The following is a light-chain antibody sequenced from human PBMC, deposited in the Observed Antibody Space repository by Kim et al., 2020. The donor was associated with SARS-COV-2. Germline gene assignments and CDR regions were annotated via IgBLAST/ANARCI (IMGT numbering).Light chain of an antibody. Sequence: GQRGTMSCSGGSSNIGSNSVNWYQHLPGTAPKLLIYSQDRRPSGVPDRFSGSKSGTSASLAISGLQSEDEAEYYCAAWDASLNVVVFGGGTQLTVL. CDR2: SQD. J-gene: IGLJ2*01. V-gene: IGLV1-44*01. CDR3: AAWDASLNVVV. CDR1: SSNIGSNS.